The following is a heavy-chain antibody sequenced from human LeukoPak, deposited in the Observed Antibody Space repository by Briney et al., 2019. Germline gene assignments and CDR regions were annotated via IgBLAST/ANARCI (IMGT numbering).Heavy chain of an antibody. CDR2: IRYDGSNK. CDR3: ASSRYDSSGYYGIIGY. J-gene: IGHJ4*02. CDR1: GFTFSSYG. V-gene: IGHV3-30*02. Sequence: GGSLRLSCAASGFTFSSYGMHWVRQAPGKGLEWVAFIRYDGSNKYCADSVKGRFTISRDNAKNSLYLQMNSLRAEDTAVYYCASSRYDSSGYYGIIGYWGQGTLVTVSS. D-gene: IGHD3-22*01.